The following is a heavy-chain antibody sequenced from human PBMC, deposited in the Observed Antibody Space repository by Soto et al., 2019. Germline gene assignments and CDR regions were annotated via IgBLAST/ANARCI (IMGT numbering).Heavy chain of an antibody. CDR2: NSAYNGNT. J-gene: IGHJ4*02. V-gene: IGHV1-18*01. D-gene: IGHD6-19*01. CDR1: GYTFTSYG. Sequence: QVQLVQSGAEVKKPGASVKVSCKASGYTFTSYGISEVRQAPGQGLEWLGWNSAYNGNTKYAQKLQGRVTMTTYTSTSTAYMELRSLRSDDTAVYYCARDLAVGLVDYWGQGTLVTVST. CDR3: ARDLAVGLVDY.